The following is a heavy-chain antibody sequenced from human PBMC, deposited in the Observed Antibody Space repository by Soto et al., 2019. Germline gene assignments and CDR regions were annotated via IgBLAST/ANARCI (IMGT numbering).Heavy chain of an antibody. Sequence: GGSLRLSCAASGFTFSNAWMSWVRQAPGKGLEWVGRIKSKTDGGTTDYAAPVKGRFTISRDDSKNTLYLQMNSLKTEDTAVYYCTTDRTVTTYFDYWGQGTLVTVSS. D-gene: IGHD4-4*01. J-gene: IGHJ4*02. V-gene: IGHV3-15*01. CDR1: GFTFSNAW. CDR2: IKSKTDGGTT. CDR3: TTDRTVTTYFDY.